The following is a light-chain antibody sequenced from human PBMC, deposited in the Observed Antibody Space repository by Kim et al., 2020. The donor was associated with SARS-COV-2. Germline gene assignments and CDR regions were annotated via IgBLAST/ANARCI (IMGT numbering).Light chain of an antibody. CDR1: QSVTSSY. V-gene: IGKV3-20*01. J-gene: IGKJ1*01. CDR3: QHYGSSFWT. CDR2: GAS. Sequence: EFVLTQSPGTLSLSPGERATLSCWASQSVTSSYLAWYQQKPGQAPRLLIHGASTRATGIPDRFSGSGSGTDFTLTISRLEPEDFAVYYCQHYGSSFWTFGQGTKVDIK.